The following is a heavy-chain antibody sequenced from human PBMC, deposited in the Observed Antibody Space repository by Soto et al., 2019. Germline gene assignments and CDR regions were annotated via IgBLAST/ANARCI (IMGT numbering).Heavy chain of an antibody. V-gene: IGHV3-30-3*01. CDR2: ISYDGSNR. CDR1: GFTFSSYA. Sequence: QVQLVESGGGVVQPGRSLRLSCAASGFTFSSYAMHWVRQAPGKGLGWVAGISYDGSNRYYADSVKGRFTISRDNSKNTLYLQMNSLRAEDTAVYDCARDRGLTGTPLDYWGQGTLVTVSS. CDR3: ARDRGLTGTPLDY. D-gene: IGHD1-7*01. J-gene: IGHJ4*02.